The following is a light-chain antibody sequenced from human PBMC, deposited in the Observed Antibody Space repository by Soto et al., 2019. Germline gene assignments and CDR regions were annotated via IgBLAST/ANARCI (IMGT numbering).Light chain of an antibody. V-gene: IGKV1D-8*01. CDR1: QGISSY. CDR2: AAS. CDR3: QQTYSSPPGA. Sequence: VIWRTQSPSLLSASAGDGFRVVGGVSQGISSYLAWYQQKPGKAPELLIYAASTLQSGVPSRFSGSGSGTDFTLTISCLQSEDFATYYCQQTYSSPPGAFGQGTKVDIK. J-gene: IGKJ1*01.